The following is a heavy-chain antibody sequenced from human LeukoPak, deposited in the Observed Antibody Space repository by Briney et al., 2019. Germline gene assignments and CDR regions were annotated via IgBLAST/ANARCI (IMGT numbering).Heavy chain of an antibody. Sequence: ASVKVSCKASGYTSTSYAMNWVRQAPGQGLEWMGWINTNTGNPTYAQGFTGRFVFSLDTSVSTAYLQISSLKAEDTAVYYCARRAVTTVGTVYYYYYMDVWGKGTTVTVSS. CDR2: INTNTGNP. V-gene: IGHV7-4-1*02. CDR3: ARRAVTTVGTVYYYYYMDV. J-gene: IGHJ6*03. D-gene: IGHD4-17*01. CDR1: GYTSTSYA.